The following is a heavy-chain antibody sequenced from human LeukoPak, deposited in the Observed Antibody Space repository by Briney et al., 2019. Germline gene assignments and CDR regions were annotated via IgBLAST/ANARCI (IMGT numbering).Heavy chain of an antibody. CDR2: IYYSGST. J-gene: IGHJ3*02. V-gene: IGHV4-59*01. CDR1: GGSISSYY. Sequence: SETLSLTCTVSGGSISSYYWSWIRQPPGKGLEWIGYIYYSGSTNYNPSLKSRVTISADTSKNQFSLRLTSMTAADTAVYYCARVYRKDVYNFDGFDIWGQGTMVTVS. D-gene: IGHD5-24*01. CDR3: ARVYRKDVYNFDGFDI.